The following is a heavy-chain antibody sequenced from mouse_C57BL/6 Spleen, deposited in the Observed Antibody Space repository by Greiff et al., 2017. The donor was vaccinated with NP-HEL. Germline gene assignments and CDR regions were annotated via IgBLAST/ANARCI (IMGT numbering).Heavy chain of an antibody. CDR2: IRLKSDNYAT. Sequence: EVKVEESGGGLVQPGGSMKLSCVASGFTFSNYWMNWVRQSPEKGLEWVAQIRLKSDNYATHYAESVKGRFTISRDDSKSSVYLQMNNLRGEDTGIYYCTLQLGPYWGKGTTLTVSS. CDR3: TLQLGPY. D-gene: IGHD4-1*02. V-gene: IGHV6-3*01. J-gene: IGHJ2*01. CDR1: GFTFSNYW.